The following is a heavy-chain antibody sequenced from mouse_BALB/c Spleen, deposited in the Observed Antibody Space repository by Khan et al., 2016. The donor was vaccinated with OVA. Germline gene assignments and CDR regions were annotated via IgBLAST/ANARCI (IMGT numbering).Heavy chain of an antibody. CDR1: GYTFTSYW. CDR2: IFPGTDTT. Sequence: VQLQESGAELVKPGASVKLSCKTSGYTFTSYWIQWVKQRPGQGLGWIGQIFPGTDTTSYNENFKGKATLTVDTSSNTAYMQFSSLTSEDSAVYYCARGYFGNYEFAYWGQGTLVTVS. V-gene: IGHV1S132*01. CDR3: ARGYFGNYEFAY. J-gene: IGHJ3*01. D-gene: IGHD2-1*01.